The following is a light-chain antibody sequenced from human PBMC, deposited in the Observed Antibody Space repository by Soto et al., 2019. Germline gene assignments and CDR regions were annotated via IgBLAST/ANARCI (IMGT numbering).Light chain of an antibody. CDR3: QQYNNWPDT. J-gene: IGKJ2*01. CDR1: QSVSSN. V-gene: IGKV3-15*01. Sequence: EIVMTQSPATLSVSPGERATLSCRASQSVSSNLAWYQQKPGQAPRLLIYGASNMATGIPARFSGSGSGTEFTLTISSLQSEDFAVYYCQQYNNWPDTFGQGTKLEIK. CDR2: GAS.